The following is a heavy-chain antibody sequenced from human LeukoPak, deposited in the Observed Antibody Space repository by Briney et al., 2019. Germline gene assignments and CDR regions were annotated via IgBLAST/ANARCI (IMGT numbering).Heavy chain of an antibody. J-gene: IGHJ3*02. CDR3: TTDSGLYRGNGGAFDI. CDR1: GFTFNNAW. D-gene: IGHD3-10*01. V-gene: IGHV3-15*01. Sequence: GGSLRLSCAVSGFTFNNAWMNWVRQAPGKGLEWVGRIKSKTDGGTTDYAAPVKGRFTISRDDSKNTLYLQMNSLETEDTAVYYCTTDSGLYRGNGGAFDIWGQGTMVTVSS. CDR2: IKSKTDGGTT.